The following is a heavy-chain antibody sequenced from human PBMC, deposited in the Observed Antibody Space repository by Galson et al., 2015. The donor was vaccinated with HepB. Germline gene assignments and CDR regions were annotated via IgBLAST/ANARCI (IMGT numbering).Heavy chain of an antibody. D-gene: IGHD2-15*01. CDR2: TYFRSKWYN. Sequence: CAISGDSVSSNSAAWYWIRQSPSRGLEWLGRTYFRSKWYNDYAESVGSRITISPDTSKNQFSLQLQSVTPEDTAVYYCARVAGTIYYYGMDVWGQGTTVTVSS. V-gene: IGHV6-1*01. CDR3: ARVAGTIYYYGMDV. CDR1: GDSVSSNSAA. J-gene: IGHJ6*02.